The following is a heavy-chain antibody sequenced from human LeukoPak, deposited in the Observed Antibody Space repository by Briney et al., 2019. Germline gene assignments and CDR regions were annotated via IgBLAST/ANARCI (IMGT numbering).Heavy chain of an antibody. CDR2: INAGNGNT. CDR1: GYTFTSYA. V-gene: IGHV1-3*01. D-gene: IGHD1-26*01. J-gene: IGHJ4*02. CDR3: ARGGWELYCY. Sequence: GASVNVSCKASGYTFTSYAMHWVRQAPGQRLEWMGWINAGNGNTKYSQKFQGSVTMTRDTSISTACMELSRLRSDDTAVYYCARGGWELYCYWGQGTLVTVSS.